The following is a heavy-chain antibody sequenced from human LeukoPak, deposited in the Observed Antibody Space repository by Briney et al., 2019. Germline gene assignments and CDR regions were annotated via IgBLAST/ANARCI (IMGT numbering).Heavy chain of an antibody. CDR1: GYTFTSDS. Sequence: ASVKVPCKASGYTFTSDSISWVRQAPGQGLEWMGWICAYNGNTNYAQKLQGRVTMTTDTSTSTAYMELRSLRSDDTAVYYCARVPDTIFGVADYYYYYMDVWGKGTTVTVSS. V-gene: IGHV1-18*01. J-gene: IGHJ6*03. CDR3: ARVPDTIFGVADYYYYYMDV. D-gene: IGHD3-3*01. CDR2: ICAYNGNT.